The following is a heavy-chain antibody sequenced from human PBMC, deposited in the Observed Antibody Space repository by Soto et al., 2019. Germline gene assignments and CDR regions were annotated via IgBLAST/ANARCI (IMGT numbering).Heavy chain of an antibody. CDR2: LIPIFGTT. Sequence: QVQLVQSGTEVKKPGSSVKVSCKASGGTFRSNAISWVRQAPGQGLEWMGGLIPIFGTTNYAQKFQGRVTITADASACTAYMEVSSLRSDDAAVYYCASLPSFYYGSGHAMDVWGQGTTVTVSS. D-gene: IGHD3-10*01. CDR3: ASLPSFYYGSGHAMDV. CDR1: GGTFRSNA. V-gene: IGHV1-69*01. J-gene: IGHJ6*02.